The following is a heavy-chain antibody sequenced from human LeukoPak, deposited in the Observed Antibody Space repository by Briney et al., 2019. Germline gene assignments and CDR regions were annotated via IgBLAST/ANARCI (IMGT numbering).Heavy chain of an antibody. CDR3: ARGYGDYVVTYFQH. J-gene: IGHJ1*01. D-gene: IGHD4-17*01. CDR1: GFTFSSYS. V-gene: IGHV3-30*03. Sequence: GGSLRLSCAASGFTFSSYSMNWVRQAPGKGLEWVAVISYDGSNKYYADSVKGRFTISRDNSKNTLYLQMNSLRPEDTAVYYCARGYGDYVVTYFQHWGQGTLVTVSS. CDR2: ISYDGSNK.